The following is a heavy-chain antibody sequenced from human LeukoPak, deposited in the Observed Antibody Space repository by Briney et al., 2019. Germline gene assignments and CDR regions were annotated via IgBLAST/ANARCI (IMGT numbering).Heavy chain of an antibody. V-gene: IGHV4-34*01. CDR2: INHSGST. CDR1: GGSFSGYY. D-gene: IGHD2-15*01. CDR3: ARGYCSGGSCFSWFDP. Sequence: SETLSLTCAVYGGSFSGYYWSWIRQPPGKGLEWIGEINHSGSTNYNPSLKSRVTISVDTFKNQFSLKLSSVTAADTAVYYCARGYCSGGSCFSWFDPSGQGTLVTVSS. J-gene: IGHJ5*02.